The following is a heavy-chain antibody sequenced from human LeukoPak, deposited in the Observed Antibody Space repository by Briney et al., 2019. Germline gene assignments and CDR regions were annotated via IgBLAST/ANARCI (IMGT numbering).Heavy chain of an antibody. V-gene: IGHV3-23*01. CDR3: AKGGLVVVITGDAFDI. J-gene: IGHJ1*01. D-gene: IGHD3-22*01. CDR1: GFTFSSYA. CDR2: ISGSGGST. Sequence: PGGSLRLSCAASGFTFSSYAMSWVRQAPGKGLEWVSAISGSGGSTYYADSVKGRFTISRDNSKNTLYLQMNSLRAEDTAVYYCAKGGLVVVITGDAFDIWGQGTLVTVSS.